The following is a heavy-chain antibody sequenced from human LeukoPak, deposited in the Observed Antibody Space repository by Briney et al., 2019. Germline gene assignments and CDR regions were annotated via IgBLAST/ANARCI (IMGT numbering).Heavy chain of an antibody. D-gene: IGHD3-22*01. V-gene: IGHV1-2*06. Sequence: ASVKVSCKASGYTFTGYYMHWVRQAPGQGLEWMGRINPNSGGTNYAQKFQGRVTMTRDTSTSTVYMELSSLRSEDTAVYYCARVGSSGPDYWGQGTLVTVSS. CDR3: ARVGSSGPDY. CDR2: INPNSGGT. J-gene: IGHJ4*02. CDR1: GYTFTGYY.